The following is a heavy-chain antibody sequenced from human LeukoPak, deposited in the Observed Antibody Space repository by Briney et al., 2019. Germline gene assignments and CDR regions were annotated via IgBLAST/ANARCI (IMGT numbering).Heavy chain of an antibody. D-gene: IGHD6-13*01. CDR1: GFTFFSYE. Sequence: GGSLRLSCAASGFTFFSYEMYWVRHAPAKGLEWVSYISSSTGTKYYADSVKGRFTISRDNAKSSLYLQMNSLRVDDTAVYYCARALPSSWYFFDYWGQGALVTVPS. CDR2: ISSSTGTK. V-gene: IGHV3-48*03. J-gene: IGHJ4*02. CDR3: ARALPSSWYFFDY.